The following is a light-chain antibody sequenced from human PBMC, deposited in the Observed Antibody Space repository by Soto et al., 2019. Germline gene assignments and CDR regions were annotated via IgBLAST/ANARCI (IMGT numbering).Light chain of an antibody. CDR2: DNN. CDR1: SSNIGNNY. CDR3: GAWDSSLSGGV. J-gene: IGLJ2*01. V-gene: IGLV1-51*01. Sequence: QSVLTQPPSVSAAPGQKVTISCSGSSSNIGNNYVSWYQQLPGTAPKLLIYDNNKRPSGIPDRFSGSKSGTSATLGITGLQTGDEADYYCGAWDSSLSGGVFGGGIKLT.